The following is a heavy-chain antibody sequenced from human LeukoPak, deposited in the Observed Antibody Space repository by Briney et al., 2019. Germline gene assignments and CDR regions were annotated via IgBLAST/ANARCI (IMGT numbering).Heavy chain of an antibody. CDR3: ARGDGYNFFDY. CDR1: GFTFDDYT. CDR2: ISWDRGNT. D-gene: IGHD5-24*01. J-gene: IGHJ4*02. V-gene: IGHV3-43*01. Sequence: GGSLRLSCAASGFTFDDYTMHWVRQAPGKGLEWVSLISWDRGNTYYADSVTGRFTISRDNSKNTVYLQMNSLRADDTAVYYCARGDGYNFFDYWGQGTLVTVSS.